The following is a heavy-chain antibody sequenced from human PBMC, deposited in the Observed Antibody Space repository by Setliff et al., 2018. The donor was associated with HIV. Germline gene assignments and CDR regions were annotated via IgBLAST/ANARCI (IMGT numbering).Heavy chain of an antibody. V-gene: IGHV3-48*03. CDR1: EFTLKDYN. CDR2: ISTSGSTI. CDR3: AREGPQTGDHSLALF. Sequence: GGSLRLSCAASEFTLKDYNMIWVRQAPGEGLEWVSSISTSGSTIYYADSVKGRFTISRDNAKNSLYLQMNSLRSEDTAVYYCAREGPQTGDHSLALFWGQGTVVTVSS. D-gene: IGHD7-27*01. J-gene: IGHJ4*02.